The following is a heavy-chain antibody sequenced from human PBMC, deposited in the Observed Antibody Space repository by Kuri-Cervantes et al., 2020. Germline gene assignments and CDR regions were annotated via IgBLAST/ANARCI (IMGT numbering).Heavy chain of an antibody. D-gene: IGHD4-23*01. CDR3: AKATDYGGNRHYFDY. Sequence: GGSLRLSCAASGFTFSSYAMSWVRQAPGKGLEWVSAISGRGGSTYYADSVKGRFTISRDNSKNTLYLQMNSLRAEDTAVYYCAKATDYGGNRHYFDYWGQGTLVTVSS. CDR1: GFTFSSYA. V-gene: IGHV3-23*01. CDR2: ISGRGGST. J-gene: IGHJ4*02.